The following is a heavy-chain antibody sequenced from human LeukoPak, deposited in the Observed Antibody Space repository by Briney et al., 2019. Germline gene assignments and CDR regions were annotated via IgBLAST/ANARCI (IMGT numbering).Heavy chain of an antibody. CDR1: GFTFSSYW. Sequence: GGSLRLSCAASGFTFSSYWMSWVRQAPGKGLEWVANIKQDGTEKYYVDSVKGRFTISRDNAKNSLYLQMNSLSAEDTAVYYCGSIGSSWYEDYCGQGTLVTVSS. J-gene: IGHJ4*02. CDR3: GSIGSSWYEDY. V-gene: IGHV3-7*01. CDR2: IKQDGTEK. D-gene: IGHD6-13*01.